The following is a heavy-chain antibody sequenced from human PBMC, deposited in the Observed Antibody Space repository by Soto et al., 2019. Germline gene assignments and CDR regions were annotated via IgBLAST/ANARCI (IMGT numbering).Heavy chain of an antibody. J-gene: IGHJ4*02. CDR3: AHSSPTALIRAEFDY. V-gene: IGHV2-5*02. D-gene: IGHD5-18*01. CDR2: IYWDDDK. Sequence: QITLKESGPTLVKPTQTLTLTCTFSGFSLSTSGVGVGWIRQPPGKALEWLALIYWDDDKRYSPSLKSRLTXTXXXSXXQVVLTMTNMDPVDTATYYCAHSSPTALIRAEFDYWGQGTLVTVSS. CDR1: GFSLSTSGVG.